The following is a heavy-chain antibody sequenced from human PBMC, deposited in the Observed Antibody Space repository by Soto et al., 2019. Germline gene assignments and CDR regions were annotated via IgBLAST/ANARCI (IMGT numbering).Heavy chain of an antibody. V-gene: IGHV1-18*01. J-gene: IGHJ4*02. Sequence: ASVKVSCKASGFTFSDYGFSWVRQAPGRGLEWMGWISAFNGGTNYTQKSEGRVAMTTDAATTTAYMELRSLTVDDTAVYYCVRDQQWLLPVPLNFDYWGQGTVVTVSS. CDR3: VRDQQWLLPVPLNFDY. CDR2: ISAFNGGT. D-gene: IGHD6-19*01. CDR1: GFTFSDYG.